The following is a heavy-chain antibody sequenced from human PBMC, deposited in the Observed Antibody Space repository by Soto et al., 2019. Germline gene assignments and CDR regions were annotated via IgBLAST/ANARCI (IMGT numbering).Heavy chain of an antibody. D-gene: IGHD3-10*01. CDR2: INHSGST. CDR3: ARGRRYYYGSGSYYSPTTNWFDP. Sequence: SETLSLTCAVYGGSFSGYYWSWIRQPPGKGLEWIGEINHSGSTNYNPSLKSRVTISVDTSKNQFSLKLSSVTAADTAVYYCARGRRYYYGSGSYYSPTTNWFDPWGQGTLVTVSS. CDR1: GGSFSGYY. J-gene: IGHJ5*02. V-gene: IGHV4-34*01.